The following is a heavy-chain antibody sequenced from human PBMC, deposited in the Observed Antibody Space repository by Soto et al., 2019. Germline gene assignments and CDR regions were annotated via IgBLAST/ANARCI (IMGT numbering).Heavy chain of an antibody. J-gene: IGHJ4*02. CDR2: ISYSGST. CDR3: ATMGTPATGLYYFDY. D-gene: IGHD5-18*01. V-gene: IGHV4-30-4*08. Sequence: LSLTCTVSGDSISSSNYFWGWIRQPPGKGLEWIGFISYSGSTYYNLSLKSRVTISVDTSKNQFSLNLSFVTAADTAVYYCATMGTPATGLYYFDYWGQGTLVTVS. CDR1: GDSISSSNYF.